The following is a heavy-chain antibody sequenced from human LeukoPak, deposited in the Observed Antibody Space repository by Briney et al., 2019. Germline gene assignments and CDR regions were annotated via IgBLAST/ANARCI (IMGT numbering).Heavy chain of an antibody. D-gene: IGHD3-3*01. CDR3: ARAITYDFWSGYLGDYYYYMDV. CDR2: IYYSGST. J-gene: IGHJ6*03. V-gene: IGHV4-59*01. Sequence: KASETLSLTCTVSGGSISSYYWSWIRQPPGQGLEWIGYIYYSGSTNYNPSLKSRVTISVDTSKNQFSLKLSSVTAADTAVYYCARAITYDFWSGYLGDYYYYMDVWGKGTTVTVSS. CDR1: GGSISSYY.